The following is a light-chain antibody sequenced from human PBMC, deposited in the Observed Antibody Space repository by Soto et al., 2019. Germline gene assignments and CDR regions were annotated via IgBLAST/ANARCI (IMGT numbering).Light chain of an antibody. CDR2: GAS. J-gene: IGKJ1*01. V-gene: IGKV3-20*01. CDR1: QSVSSSY. Sequence: EIVLTQSPGTLSLSPGERATLSCRASQSVSSSYLAWYQQKPGQAPRPLIYGASSRAIGIPDRFSGSGSGTDVTLTISRLEPEDFAVYYCQRYGSSPWTFGQGTKVEMK. CDR3: QRYGSSPWT.